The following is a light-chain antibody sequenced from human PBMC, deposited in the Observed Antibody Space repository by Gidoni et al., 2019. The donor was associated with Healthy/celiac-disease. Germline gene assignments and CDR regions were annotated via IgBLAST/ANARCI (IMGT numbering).Light chain of an antibody. Sequence: HSALTHPASVSGSPAQSNTITCTGTSSDVGGYNYVSLYQQHPGKAPKLMIYDVSNRPSGVPDRFSGSKSGNTASLTISGLQAEDEADYYCSSYTSSSIPYVFGAGTKVTVL. J-gene: IGLJ1*01. V-gene: IGLV2-14*01. CDR1: SSDVGGYNY. CDR2: DVS. CDR3: SSYTSSSIPYV.